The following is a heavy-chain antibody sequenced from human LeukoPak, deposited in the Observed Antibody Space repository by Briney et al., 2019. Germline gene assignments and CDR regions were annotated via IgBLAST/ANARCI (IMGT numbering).Heavy chain of an antibody. V-gene: IGHV3-53*01. J-gene: IGHJ4*02. CDR1: VFPVSSNS. CDR3: ARRAGAYSHPYDY. Sequence: GGSLRLSCTVSVFPVSSNSMSWARQAPGKGLEWVSFIYSDNTHYSDSVKGRFTISRDNSKNTLYLQMNSLRAEDTAVYYCARRAGAYSHPYDYWGQGTLVTVSS. CDR2: IYSDNT. D-gene: IGHD4/OR15-4a*01.